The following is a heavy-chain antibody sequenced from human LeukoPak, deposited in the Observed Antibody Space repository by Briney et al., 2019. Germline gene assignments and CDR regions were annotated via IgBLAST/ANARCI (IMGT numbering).Heavy chain of an antibody. J-gene: IGHJ1*01. CDR2: ISSSSSYI. V-gene: IGHV3-21*01. CDR3: ARDSAVDCSGGSCYSDFQH. CDR1: GFTFSSYS. D-gene: IGHD2-15*01. Sequence: GGSLRLSCAASGFTFSSYSMNWVRQAPGKGLEWVSSISSSSSYIYYADSAKGRFTISRDNAKNSLYLQMNSLRAEDMAVYYCARDSAVDCSGGSCYSDFQHWGQGTLVTVSS.